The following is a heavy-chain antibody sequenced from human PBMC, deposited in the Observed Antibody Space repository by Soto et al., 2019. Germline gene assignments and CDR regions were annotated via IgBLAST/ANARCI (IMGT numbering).Heavy chain of an antibody. J-gene: IGHJ6*02. V-gene: IGHV1-18*01. CDR1: GYTFTSYG. Sequence: GASVKVSCKASGYTFTSYGISWVRQAPGQGLEWMGWISAYNGNTNYAQKLQGRVTMTTDTSTSTAYMELRSLRSDDTAVYYCARAYCISTSCYAPWYYYYGMDVWGQGTTVTVS. D-gene: IGHD2-2*01. CDR2: ISAYNGNT. CDR3: ARAYCISTSCYAPWYYYYGMDV.